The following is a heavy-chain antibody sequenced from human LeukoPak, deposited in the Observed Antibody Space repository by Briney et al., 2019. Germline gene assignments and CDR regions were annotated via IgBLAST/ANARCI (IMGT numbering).Heavy chain of an antibody. D-gene: IGHD2-21*01. Sequence: ASVKVSCKASGYTFTSYAMNWVRQAPGQGLEWMGWINTNTGNPTYAQGFTGRFVFSLDTSVSTAYLQISSLKAEDTAVYYCARDILSVTGSVSDAFDIWGQGTMVTVSS. V-gene: IGHV7-4-1*02. CDR2: INTNTGNP. CDR1: GYTFTSYA. CDR3: ARDILSVTGSVSDAFDI. J-gene: IGHJ3*02.